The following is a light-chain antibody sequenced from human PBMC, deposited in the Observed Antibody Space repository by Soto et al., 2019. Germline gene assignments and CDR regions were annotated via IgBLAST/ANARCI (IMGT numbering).Light chain of an antibody. CDR1: QSISSW. CDR2: DAS. Sequence: DIPMTHSPSTLSASVGARVPITCRASQSISSWLAWYQQKPGKAPWLLLDDASYLERVVPSRFSGSGSGTAFTLTISDLQPDDLATYYCQQYNNFCTFGPGTKVEI. V-gene: IGKV1-5*01. J-gene: IGKJ1*01. CDR3: QQYNNFCT.